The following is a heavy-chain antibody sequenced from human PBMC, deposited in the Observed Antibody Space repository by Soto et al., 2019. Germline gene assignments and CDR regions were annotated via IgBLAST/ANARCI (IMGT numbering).Heavy chain of an antibody. CDR2: IYYSGST. V-gene: IGHV4-31*03. CDR3: ARSWGYCSGGSCYPNWFDP. J-gene: IGHJ5*02. D-gene: IGHD2-15*01. Sequence: SETLSLTCTVSGGSISSGGYYWSWIRQHPGKGLEWIGYIYYSGSTYYNPSLKSRVTISVDTSKNQFSLNLSSVTAADTAVYYCARSWGYCSGGSCYPNWFDPWGQGTLVTVSS. CDR1: GGSISSGGYY.